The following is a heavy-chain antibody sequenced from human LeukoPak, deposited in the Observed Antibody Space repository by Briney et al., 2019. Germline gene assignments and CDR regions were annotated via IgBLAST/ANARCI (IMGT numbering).Heavy chain of an antibody. CDR2: IWYDGSNK. CDR1: GFTFSSYG. V-gene: IGHV3-33*01. J-gene: IGHJ6*02. CDR3: ARDLYSSSWPLYYYGMDV. Sequence: GGSLRLSCAASGFTFSSYGMHWVRQAPGKGLEWVAVIWYDGSNKYYADSVKGRFTISRDNSKNTLYLQMNSLRAEDTAVYYCARDLYSSSWPLYYYGMDVWGQGTTVTVSS. D-gene: IGHD6-13*01.